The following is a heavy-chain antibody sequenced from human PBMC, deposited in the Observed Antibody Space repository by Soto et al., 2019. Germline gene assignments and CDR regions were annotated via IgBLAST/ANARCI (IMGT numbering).Heavy chain of an antibody. CDR3: AREDTTWASFDI. V-gene: IGHV3-48*03. CDR2: ISTSGTTI. Sequence: GSLRLSCAASGFTFSSYEMSWVRQAPGKGLEWVSYISTSGTTIYYADSVKGRFTISRDNAKNSLYLQMNGLTAEDTAVYYCAREDTTWASFDIWGRGTMVTVSS. J-gene: IGHJ3*02. CDR1: GFTFSSYE. D-gene: IGHD4-17*01.